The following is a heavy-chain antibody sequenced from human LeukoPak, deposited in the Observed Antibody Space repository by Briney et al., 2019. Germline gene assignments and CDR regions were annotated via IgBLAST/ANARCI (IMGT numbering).Heavy chain of an antibody. J-gene: IGHJ4*02. Sequence: SETLSLTCAVYGGSFSGYYWSWIRQPPGKGLEWIGYIYYSGSTNYNPSLKSRVTISVDTSKNQFSLKLSSVTAADTAVYYRARSPKFWSGYMYYFDYWGQGTLVTVSS. D-gene: IGHD3-3*01. CDR3: ARSPKFWSGYMYYFDY. V-gene: IGHV4-59*08. CDR1: GGSFSGYY. CDR2: IYYSGST.